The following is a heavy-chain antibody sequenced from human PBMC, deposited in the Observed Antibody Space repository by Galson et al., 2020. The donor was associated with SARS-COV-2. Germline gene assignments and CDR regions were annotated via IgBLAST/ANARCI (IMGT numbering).Heavy chain of an antibody. D-gene: IGHD6-13*01. CDR3: ASGIAAAPTPRD. Sequence: SETLSLTCTVSGGSISSYYWSWIRQPPGKGLEWIGYIYYSGSTNYNPSLKSRVTISVDTSKNQFSLKLSSVTAADTAVYYWASGIAAAPTPRDWGQGTLVTVSS. J-gene: IGHJ4*02. CDR1: GGSISSYY. CDR2: IYYSGST. V-gene: IGHV4-59*12.